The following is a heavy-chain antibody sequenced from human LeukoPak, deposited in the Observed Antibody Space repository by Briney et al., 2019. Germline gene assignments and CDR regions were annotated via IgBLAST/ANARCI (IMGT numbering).Heavy chain of an antibody. D-gene: IGHD1/OR15-1a*01. CDR1: GYTFTGYY. J-gene: IGHJ5*02. CDR2: INPNSGGT. Sequence: ASVKVSCKASGYTFTGYYMHWVRQAPGQGLEWMGWINPNSGGTNYAQQFQGRVTMTRDTSISTAYMELSRLRSDDTAVYYCARGTLYWFDPWGQGTLVTVSS. V-gene: IGHV1-2*02. CDR3: ARGTLYWFDP.